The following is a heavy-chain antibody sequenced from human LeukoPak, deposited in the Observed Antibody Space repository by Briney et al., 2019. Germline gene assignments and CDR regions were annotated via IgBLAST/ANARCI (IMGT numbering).Heavy chain of an antibody. Sequence: GRSLRLSCAASGFTFSSYAMHWVRQAPGKRLEWVAVISYDGSNKYYADSVKGRFTISRDNSKNTLYLQMNSLRAEDTAVYYCAEMAYTPSPPAHWGQGTLVTVSS. CDR2: ISYDGSNK. CDR3: AEMAYTPSPPAH. V-gene: IGHV3-30-3*01. CDR1: GFTFSSYA. D-gene: IGHD5-24*01. J-gene: IGHJ4*02.